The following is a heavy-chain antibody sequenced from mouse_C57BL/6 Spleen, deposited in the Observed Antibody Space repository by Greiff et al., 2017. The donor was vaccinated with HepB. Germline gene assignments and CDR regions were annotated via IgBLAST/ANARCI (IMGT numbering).Heavy chain of an antibody. CDR2: IDPSDSYT. J-gene: IGHJ3*01. CDR3: ARGGLRRHYVAF. CDR1: GYTFTSYW. Sequence: QVQLQQPGAELVRPGTSVKLSCKASGYTFTSYWMHWVKQRPGQGLEWIGVIDPSDSYTNYNQKFKGKATLTVDTSSSTAYMQLSSLTSEDSAVYYCARGGLRRHYVAFWGQGTLVTVSS. D-gene: IGHD2-4*01. V-gene: IGHV1-59*01.